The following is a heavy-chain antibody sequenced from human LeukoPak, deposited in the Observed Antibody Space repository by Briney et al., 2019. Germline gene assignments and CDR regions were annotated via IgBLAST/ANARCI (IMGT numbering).Heavy chain of an antibody. D-gene: IGHD6-6*01. CDR3: ARDGPYSTSATHPP. CDR2: IKQDGSEK. CDR1: GFTFSSSW. J-gene: IGHJ5*02. V-gene: IGHV3-7*03. Sequence: GGSLRLSCAACGFTFSSSWMSWVRQAPGKGLEWVANIKQDGSEKYYVGSVKGRFTISRDNAKNSLYLQMDSLRAEDTAVYYCARDGPYSTSATHPPWGQGTLVTVSS.